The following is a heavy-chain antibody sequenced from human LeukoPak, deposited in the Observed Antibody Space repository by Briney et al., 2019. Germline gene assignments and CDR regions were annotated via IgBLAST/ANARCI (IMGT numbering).Heavy chain of an antibody. V-gene: IGHV3-23*01. Sequence: GGSLRLSCAASGFTFSSYAMSWVRQAPGKGLEWVSAISGSGGSTYYADSVKGRFTISRDNSKNTLYLQMNSLRAEDTAVYYCAKDDDYVWGSYRSYFEYWGQGTLVTVSS. CDR3: AKDDDYVWGSYRSYFEY. D-gene: IGHD3-16*02. CDR2: ISGSGGST. J-gene: IGHJ4*02. CDR1: GFTFSSYA.